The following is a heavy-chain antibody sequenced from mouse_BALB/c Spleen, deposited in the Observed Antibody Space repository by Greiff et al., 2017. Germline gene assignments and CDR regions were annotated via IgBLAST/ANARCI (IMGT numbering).Heavy chain of an antibody. CDR1: GYTFSSYW. D-gene: IGHD2-10*02. J-gene: IGHJ4*01. V-gene: IGHV1-9*01. CDR3: ARGGYGNYEDYAMDD. Sequence: QVQLQQSGAELMKPGASVKISCKATGYTFSSYWIEWVKQRPGHGLEWIGEILPGSGSTNYNEKFKGKATFTADTSSNTAYMQLSSLTSEDSAVYYCARGGYGNYEDYAMDDWGQGTSVTVSS. CDR2: ILPGSGST.